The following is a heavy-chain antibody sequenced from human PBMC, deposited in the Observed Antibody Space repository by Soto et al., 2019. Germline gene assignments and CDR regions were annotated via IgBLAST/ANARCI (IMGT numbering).Heavy chain of an antibody. CDR3: ARHYSSAWYKVDH. Sequence: GESLKISCKGSGYSFTSYWISWVRQMPGKGLEWMGRIDPSDSYTNYSPSFQGHVTISADESISTASLKLSSVTAADTAVYYCARHYSSAWYKVDHWGQGALVTVSS. CDR1: GYSFTSYW. J-gene: IGHJ4*02. CDR2: IDPSDSYT. D-gene: IGHD6-13*01. V-gene: IGHV5-10-1*01.